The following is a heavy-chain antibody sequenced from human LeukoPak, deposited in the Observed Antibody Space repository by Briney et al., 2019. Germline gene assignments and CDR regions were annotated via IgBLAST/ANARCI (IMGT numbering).Heavy chain of an antibody. Sequence: PGGSLRLSCAASGLTFSSYWMHWVRHAPGKGLVWVSRSNSDGSSTNYADSVKGRFTISRDNAKNTLYLQMNSLRAEDTAVYYCARGGDYPFDYWGQGTLVTVSS. CDR2: SNSDGSST. V-gene: IGHV3-74*01. J-gene: IGHJ4*02. CDR1: GLTFSSYW. CDR3: ARGGDYPFDY. D-gene: IGHD4-17*01.